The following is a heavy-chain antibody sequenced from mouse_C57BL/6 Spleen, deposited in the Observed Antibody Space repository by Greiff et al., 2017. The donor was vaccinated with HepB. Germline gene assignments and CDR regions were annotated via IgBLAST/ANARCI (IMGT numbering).Heavy chain of an antibody. CDR3: ARRGPETYYYGSAPDV. D-gene: IGHD1-1*01. J-gene: IGHJ1*03. V-gene: IGHV5-17*01. CDR2: ISSGSSTI. Sequence: KGLEWVAYISSGSSTIYYADTVKGRFTISRDNAKNTRFLQMTSLRSEDTAMYYGARRGPETYYYGSAPDVWGTGTTVTVSS.